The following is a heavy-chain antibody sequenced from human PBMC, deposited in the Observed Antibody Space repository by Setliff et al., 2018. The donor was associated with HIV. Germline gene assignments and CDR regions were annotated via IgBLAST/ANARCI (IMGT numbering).Heavy chain of an antibody. V-gene: IGHV1-8*02. J-gene: IGHJ4*02. CDR1: GYTFTSND. CDR3: ARGRYCTTLSCPYYFDY. CDR2: MNPNSGNT. D-gene: IGHD2-8*01. Sequence: ASVKVSCKAAGYTFTSNDINWVRQATGQGLEWMGWMNPNSGNTGYAQKFQGRVTMTRNTSISTVYMELNSLRSEDTAVYYCARGRYCTTLSCPYYFDYWGQGTLVTVSS.